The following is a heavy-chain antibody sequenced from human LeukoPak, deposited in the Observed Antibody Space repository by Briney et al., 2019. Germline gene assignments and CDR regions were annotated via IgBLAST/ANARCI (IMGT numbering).Heavy chain of an antibody. D-gene: IGHD3-16*01. CDR3: ARDYVAFDY. V-gene: IGHV3-30-3*01. J-gene: IGHJ4*02. CDR2: ISYDGSNK. Sequence: GGSLRLSCAASGFTFSSYAMHWVRQAPGKGLEWVAVISYDGSNKYYADSLKGRFTISRDNSKNTLYLQMNSLRAEDTAVYYCARDYVAFDYWGQGTLVAVSS. CDR1: GFTFSSYA.